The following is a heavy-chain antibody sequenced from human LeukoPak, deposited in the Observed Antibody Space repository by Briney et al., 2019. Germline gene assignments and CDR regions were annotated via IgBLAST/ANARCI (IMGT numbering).Heavy chain of an antibody. CDR3: ARQRFGELFLDY. J-gene: IGHJ4*02. CDR1: GYTFTGYY. CDR2: INPYSGGT. Sequence: GASVKVSCKASGYTFTGYYMHWVRQAPGQGLEWMGWINPYSGGTNYAQKFQGRVTMTRDTSISTAYMELSRLRSDDTAVYYCARQRFGELFLDYWGQGTLVTVSS. V-gene: IGHV1-2*02. D-gene: IGHD3-10*01.